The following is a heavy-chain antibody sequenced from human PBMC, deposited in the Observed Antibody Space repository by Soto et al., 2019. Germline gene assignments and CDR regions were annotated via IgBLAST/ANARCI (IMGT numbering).Heavy chain of an antibody. CDR2: IYWDDDK. CDR3: AHSVVAGLGYYFDY. Sequence: QITLKESGPTLVKPTQTLTLTCTFSGFSLSSTRVAVGWIRQPPGKALEWLALIYWDDDKRYSPFLKSRLTITKETSKTQVVLTLTNVDPVDTATYYCAHSVVAGLGYYFDYWGQGTLVTVSS. D-gene: IGHD6-19*01. J-gene: IGHJ4*02. V-gene: IGHV2-5*02. CDR1: GFSLSSTRVA.